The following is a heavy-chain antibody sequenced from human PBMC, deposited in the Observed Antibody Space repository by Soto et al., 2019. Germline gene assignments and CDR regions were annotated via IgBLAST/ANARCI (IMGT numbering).Heavy chain of an antibody. CDR3: ATTSSSRSHNYYYYYMDV. V-gene: IGHV1-8*01. J-gene: IGHJ6*03. CDR2: MNPNSGNK. Sequence: QVQLAQSGAEVKKPGASVKVSCKASGYTFTSYDINWVRQATGQGLEWMGWMNPNSGNKGYAQKFQGRVTMTRNTSISTAYMELSSLRSEDTAVYYCATTSSSRSHNYYYYYMDVWGKGTTVTVSS. CDR1: GYTFTSYD. D-gene: IGHD6-6*01.